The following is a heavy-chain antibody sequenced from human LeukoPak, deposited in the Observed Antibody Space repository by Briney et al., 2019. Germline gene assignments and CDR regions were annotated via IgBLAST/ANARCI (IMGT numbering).Heavy chain of an antibody. CDR3: ARDRWKAFDC. D-gene: IGHD1-1*01. CDR1: GFTFSIYW. CDR2: IKEDGSEK. J-gene: IGHJ4*02. V-gene: IGHV3-7*01. Sequence: PGGSLRLSCAASGFTFSIYWMSWVRQAPGKGLEWVANIKEDGSEKYYVDSVKGRFTISRDNAKNSLYLQMNRLRVEDTAVYYCARDRWKAFDCWGQGTLVTVYS.